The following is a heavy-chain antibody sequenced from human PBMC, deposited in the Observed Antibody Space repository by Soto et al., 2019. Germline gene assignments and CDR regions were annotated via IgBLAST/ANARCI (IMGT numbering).Heavy chain of an antibody. Sequence: EVQLVESGGGLVKPGGSLRLSCAASGFTFSSYSMNWVRQAPGKGLEWVSSISSASSYTYYADSVKGRFTISRDNAKNSLFLQMNSLRAEDTAVYYCARVKTGSAAGIGSPADYWGQGTLVTVSS. CDR1: GFTFSSYS. D-gene: IGHD6-13*01. CDR3: ARVKTGSAAGIGSPADY. CDR2: ISSASSYT. V-gene: IGHV3-21*01. J-gene: IGHJ4*02.